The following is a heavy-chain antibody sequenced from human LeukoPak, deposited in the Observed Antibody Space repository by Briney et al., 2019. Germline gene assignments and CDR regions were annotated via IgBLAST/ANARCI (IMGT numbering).Heavy chain of an antibody. D-gene: IGHD2-2*01. CDR2: IYHSGIT. CDR3: ARFGCSSTSCYIGKES. V-gene: IGHV4-30-2*01. J-gene: IGHJ4*02. CDR1: GGSISSGGYY. Sequence: PSETLSLTCTVSGGSISSGGYYWGWIRQPPGKGLEWIRYIYHSGITYYNPSLKSRVTISVDKSKNQFSVELSYVTAADTAVYYCARFGCSSTSCYIGKESWGQGTLVSVSS.